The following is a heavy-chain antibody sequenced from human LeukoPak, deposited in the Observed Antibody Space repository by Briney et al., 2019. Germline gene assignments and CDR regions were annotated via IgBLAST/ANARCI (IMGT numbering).Heavy chain of an antibody. V-gene: IGHV4-59*01. D-gene: IGHD2-15*01. CDR3: AGGYCSGGGCYFYDY. CDR1: GGSISSYY. CDR2: IYYSGST. J-gene: IGHJ4*02. Sequence: SETLSLTCTVSGGSISSYYWSWIRQPPGKGLEWIGYIYYSGSTNYNPSLKSRVTISVDTSKNQFSLKLSSVTAADTAVYYCAGGYCSGGGCYFYDYWGQGTLVTVSS.